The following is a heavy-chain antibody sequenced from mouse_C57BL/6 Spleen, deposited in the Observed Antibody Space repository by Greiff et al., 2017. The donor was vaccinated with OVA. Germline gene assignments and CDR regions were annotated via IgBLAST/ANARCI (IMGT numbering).Heavy chain of an antibody. CDR3: ARGRFDY. CDR1: GYSITSGYY. Sequence: DVKLQESGPGLVKPSQSLSLTCSVTGYSITSGYYWNWIRQFPGNKLEWMGYISYDGSNNYNPSLKNRISITRDTSKNQFFLKLNSVTTEDTATYYCARGRFDYWGQGTTLTVSS. J-gene: IGHJ2*01. V-gene: IGHV3-6*01. CDR2: ISYDGSN.